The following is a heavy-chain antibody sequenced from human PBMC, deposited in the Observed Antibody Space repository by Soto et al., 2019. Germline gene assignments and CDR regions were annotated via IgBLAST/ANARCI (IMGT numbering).Heavy chain of an antibody. J-gene: IGHJ4*02. CDR1: GYTCTSYY. V-gene: IGHV1-46*01. D-gene: IGHD3-3*01. CDR3: ARGIKISGVVTSFDY. Sequence: DSVKVSCKASGYTCTSYYMHWVRQAPGQGLEWMGIINPSGGSTSYAQKFQGRVTMTRDTSTSTVYMELSSLRSEDTAVYYCARGIKISGVVTSFDYWGPGNLVTVSS. CDR2: INPSGGST.